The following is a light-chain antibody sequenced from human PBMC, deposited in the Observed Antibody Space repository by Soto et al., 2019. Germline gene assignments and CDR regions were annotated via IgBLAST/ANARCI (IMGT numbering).Light chain of an antibody. CDR1: QRVSSTY. J-gene: IGKJ5*01. CDR2: GAS. V-gene: IGKV3-20*01. Sequence: LSMSAGAVSLTKGERATLSCRASQRVSSTYLAWYQLKPGQAPRLLIYGASSRATGIPDRFSGSGSGTDFTLTISRLEPEDFAVYYCQPYATSPPIPSGQRRR. CDR3: QPYATSPPIP.